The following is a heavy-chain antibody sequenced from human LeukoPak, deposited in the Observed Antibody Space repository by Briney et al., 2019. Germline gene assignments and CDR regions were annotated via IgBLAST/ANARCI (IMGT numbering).Heavy chain of an antibody. J-gene: IGHJ4*02. Sequence: PSETLSLTCTVSGGSIRSYYWSWIRQSPGKGLEWIGYIYYSGSTNYNPSLKSRVTISVDTSKNQFSLKLSSVTAADTAVYYCARGYGDYAQYFDYWGQGTLVTASS. CDR1: GGSIRSYY. CDR2: IYYSGST. V-gene: IGHV4-59*01. D-gene: IGHD4-17*01. CDR3: ARGYGDYAQYFDY.